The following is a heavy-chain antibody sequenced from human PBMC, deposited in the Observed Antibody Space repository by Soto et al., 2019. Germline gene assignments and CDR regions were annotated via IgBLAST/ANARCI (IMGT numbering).Heavy chain of an antibody. CDR2: INPNSGGT. CDR3: ARVPANSSSGIAAAGTPYYYGMDV. D-gene: IGHD6-13*01. Sequence: ASVKVSCKASGYTFTGYYMHWVRQAPGQGLEWMGWINPNSGGTNYAQKFQGWVTMTRDTSISTAYMELSRLRSDDTAVYYCARVPANSSSGIAAAGTPYYYGMDVWGQGTTVTVSS. J-gene: IGHJ6*02. CDR1: GYTFTGYY. V-gene: IGHV1-2*04.